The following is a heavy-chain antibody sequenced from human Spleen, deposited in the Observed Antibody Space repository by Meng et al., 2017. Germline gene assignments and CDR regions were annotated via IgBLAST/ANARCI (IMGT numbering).Heavy chain of an antibody. Sequence: SVKVSCKASGYTFTSYGISWVRQAPGQGLEWMGWISAYNGNTNYAQKLQGRVTMTTDTSTSTAYIELRSMRSDDTTMYYCARDDDISASGKLFGDYWGQGTLVTVSS. D-gene: IGHD6-25*01. J-gene: IGHJ4*02. CDR2: ISAYNGNT. CDR3: ARDDDISASGKLFGDY. V-gene: IGHV1-18*01. CDR1: GYTFTSYG.